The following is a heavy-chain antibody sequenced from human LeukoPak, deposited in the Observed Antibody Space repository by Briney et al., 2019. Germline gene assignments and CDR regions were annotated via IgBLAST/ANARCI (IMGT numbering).Heavy chain of an antibody. CDR2: IWYDGSNK. J-gene: IGHJ6*02. D-gene: IGHD6-19*01. CDR1: GFTFSSYG. V-gene: IGHV3-33*01. Sequence: GRSLRLSCAASGFTFSSYGMHWVRQAPGKGLEWVAVIWYDGSNKYYADSVKGRFTISRDNSKNTLYLQMNSLRAEDTAVYYCARDQRVSGWYGSGSYYSYGMDVWGQGTTVTVSS. CDR3: ARDQRVSGWYGSGSYYSYGMDV.